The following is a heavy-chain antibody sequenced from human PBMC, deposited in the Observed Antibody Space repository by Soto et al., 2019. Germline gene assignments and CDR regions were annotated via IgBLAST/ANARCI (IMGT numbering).Heavy chain of an antibody. CDR1: GFSLSTSGVG. CDR2: IFWDDGK. V-gene: IGHV2-5*02. Sequence: QITLKESGPTLVKPTQTLTLTCTFSGFSLSTSGVGVGWIRQPPGKALEWLALIFWDDGKRYSPSLKSRLTITKDTPKNQVVLTMTNMDPVDTATYYCAHRRWDHSADYWGQGTLVTVSS. D-gene: IGHD1-26*01. CDR3: AHRRWDHSADY. J-gene: IGHJ4*02.